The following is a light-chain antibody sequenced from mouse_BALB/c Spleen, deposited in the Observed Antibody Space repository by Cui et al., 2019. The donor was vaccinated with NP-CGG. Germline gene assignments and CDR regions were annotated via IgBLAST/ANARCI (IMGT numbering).Light chain of an antibody. V-gene: IGLV1*01. CDR2: GTN. J-gene: IGLJ1*01. Sequence: AVVTQESELTTSPGETVTLTGRSSTGAVTTSNYANWVQEKPDHLFTGLIGGTNNRAPGVPARFSGSLIGDKAALTITGAQTEDEAIYFCALWYSNHWVFGGGTKLTVL. CDR1: TGAVTTSNY. CDR3: ALWYSNHWV.